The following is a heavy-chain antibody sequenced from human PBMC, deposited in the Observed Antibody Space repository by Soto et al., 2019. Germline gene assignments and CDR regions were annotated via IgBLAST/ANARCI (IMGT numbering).Heavy chain of an antibody. D-gene: IGHD6-6*01. CDR1: GGSISSGGYY. CDR3: ARDLVGIAARPARLFDY. J-gene: IGHJ4*02. Sequence: PSETLSLTCTVSGGSISSGGYYWSWIRQHPGKGLEWIGYIYYSGSTYYNPSLKSRVTISVDTSKNQFSLKLSSVTAADTAVYYCARDLVGIAARPARLFDYWGQGTLVTVS. CDR2: IYYSGST. V-gene: IGHV4-31*03.